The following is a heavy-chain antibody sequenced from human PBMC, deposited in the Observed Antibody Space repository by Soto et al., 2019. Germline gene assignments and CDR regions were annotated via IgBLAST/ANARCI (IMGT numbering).Heavy chain of an antibody. D-gene: IGHD2-15*01. CDR2: INPNSGGT. V-gene: IGHV1-2*04. J-gene: IGHJ4*02. Sequence: ASVKVSCKASGYTFTGYYMHWVRQAPGQGLEWMGWINPNSGGTNYAQKFQGWVTMTRDTSISTAYMELSRLRSDDTAAYYCARDSSRYCSGGSCYLDYWGQGTLVTVYS. CDR1: GYTFTGYY. CDR3: ARDSSRYCSGGSCYLDY.